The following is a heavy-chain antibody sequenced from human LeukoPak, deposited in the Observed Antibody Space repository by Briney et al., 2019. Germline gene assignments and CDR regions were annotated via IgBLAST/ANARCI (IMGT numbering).Heavy chain of an antibody. CDR2: IRYDGSNK. CDR1: GFTFSRHW. V-gene: IGHV3-30*02. J-gene: IGHJ3*02. D-gene: IGHD3-3*01. CDR3: ANYFGTIFDSGDAFDI. Sequence: QPGGSLRLSCVASGFTFSRHWMSWVRQAPGKGLEWVAFIRYDGSNKYYADSVKGRFTISRDNSKNTLYLQMNSLRAEDTAVYYCANYFGTIFDSGDAFDIWGQGTMVTVSS.